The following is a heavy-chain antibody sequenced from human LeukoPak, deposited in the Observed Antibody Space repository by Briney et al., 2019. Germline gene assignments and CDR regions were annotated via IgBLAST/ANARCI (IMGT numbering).Heavy chain of an antibody. CDR1: GFTFSDYA. J-gene: IGHJ4*02. CDR3: ATLGSPVWVFDY. V-gene: IGHV3-64*03. D-gene: IGHD2-8*01. CDR2: ISDNGGIT. Sequence: PGGSLTLSCSVSGFTFSDYAMHWVRQAPGMGLEYLSGISDNGGITYDADSVKGRFSISRDNSKNTLYLQMSSLRAEDTAVYYCATLGSPVWVFDYWGQGILVTVSS.